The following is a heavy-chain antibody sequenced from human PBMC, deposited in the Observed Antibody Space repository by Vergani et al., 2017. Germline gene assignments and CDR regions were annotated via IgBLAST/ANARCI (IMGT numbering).Heavy chain of an antibody. D-gene: IGHD4-17*01. J-gene: IGHJ5*02. CDR2: ISGSGGST. V-gene: IGHV3-23*01. Sequence: EVQLLESGGGLVQPGGSLRLSCAASGFTFSSYAMSWVRQAPGKGLEWVSAISGSGGSTYYADSVKGRFTISRDNSKNTLYLQMNSLRDEDTDAYYCAKGGDYGDYDWFDPWGQGTLVTVSS. CDR1: GFTFSSYA. CDR3: AKGGDYGDYDWFDP.